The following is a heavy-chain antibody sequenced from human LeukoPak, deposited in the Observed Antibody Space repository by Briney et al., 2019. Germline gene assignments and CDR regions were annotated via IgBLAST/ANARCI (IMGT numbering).Heavy chain of an antibody. D-gene: IGHD1-1*01. CDR2: ISYDGSNK. V-gene: IGHV3-30*03. J-gene: IGHJ4*02. CDR3: ARDQDWNDRGGLDY. CDR1: GFTFSSYG. Sequence: GGSLRLSCAASGFTFSSYGMHWVRQAPGKGLEWVAVISYDGSNKYYVDSVKGRFTISRDNARNSLYLQMNSLRAEDTAVYYCARDQDWNDRGGLDYWGQGTLVTVSS.